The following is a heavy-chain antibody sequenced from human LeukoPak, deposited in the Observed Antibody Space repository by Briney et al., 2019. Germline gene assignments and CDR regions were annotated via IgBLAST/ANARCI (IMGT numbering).Heavy chain of an antibody. J-gene: IGHJ4*02. V-gene: IGHV1-69*04. CDR1: GGTFGSYA. Sequence: SVKVSCKASGGTFGSYAISWVRQAPGQGLEWMGRIIPILGIANYAQKFQSRVTITADKSTSTAYMELSSLRSEDTAVYYCASTHYYDSSGRKALPFDYWGQGTLVTVSS. CDR3: ASTHYYDSSGRKALPFDY. D-gene: IGHD3-22*01. CDR2: IIPILGIA.